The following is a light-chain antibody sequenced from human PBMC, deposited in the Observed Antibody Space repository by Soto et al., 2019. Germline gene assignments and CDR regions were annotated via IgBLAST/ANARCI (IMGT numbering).Light chain of an antibody. V-gene: IGKV3-20*01. J-gene: IGKJ3*01. CDR2: GAS. CDR1: QSVSSTY. Sequence: EIVLTQSPGTLSLSPGERATLPCRASQSVSSTYIAWYQQNPGQAPRLLIYGASSRATGIPDRFSGSGSGTDFTLTISRLEPEDFAVYFCQQYGRSPPFTFGPGTKVDIK. CDR3: QQYGRSPPFT.